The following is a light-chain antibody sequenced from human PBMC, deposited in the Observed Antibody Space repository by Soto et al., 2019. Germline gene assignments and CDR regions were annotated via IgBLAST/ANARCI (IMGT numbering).Light chain of an antibody. CDR2: FAS. V-gene: IGKV3-15*01. Sequence: EIVMTQSPGTLSVSPGERVTLSCRANRNIISNLAWYQQKPGQAPRLLIFFASTRATGVPDRFSGSGSGTDFTLTISSLQSADFGVYYCQQYYTWPRGTFGQGTKVDSK. J-gene: IGKJ1*01. CDR1: RNIISN. CDR3: QQYYTWPRGT.